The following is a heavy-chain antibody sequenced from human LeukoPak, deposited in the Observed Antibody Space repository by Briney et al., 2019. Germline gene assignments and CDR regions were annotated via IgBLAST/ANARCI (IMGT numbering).Heavy chain of an antibody. D-gene: IGHD6-6*01. V-gene: IGHV3-33*07. J-gene: IGHJ6*02. CDR1: GFTFSNYG. Sequence: GRSLRLSCAASGFTFSNYGMYWVRQAPGKRLQWVAIIWHDGSNKYYADSVKGRFTISRDNSKNTLYLQMNSLRAEDTAVYYCARDVNSSGMDVWGQGTTVTVSS. CDR2: IWHDGSNK. CDR3: ARDVNSSGMDV.